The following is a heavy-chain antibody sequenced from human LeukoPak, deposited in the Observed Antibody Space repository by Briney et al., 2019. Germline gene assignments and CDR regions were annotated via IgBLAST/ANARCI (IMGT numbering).Heavy chain of an antibody. CDR1: VFTFGDYW. D-gene: IGHD3-9*01. CDR3: ATYWRHPDWLLPDI. J-gene: IGHJ3*02. CDR2: IRQDGSEH. Sequence: GGSLRLSCAASVFTFGDYWMTWVRQAPGKGLEAVSNIRQDGSEHHYVDSVKGRFTISRDNAKNSLYLQMNSLRAEDTAVYYCATYWRHPDWLLPDIWGPGTMVIVSS. V-gene: IGHV3-7*05.